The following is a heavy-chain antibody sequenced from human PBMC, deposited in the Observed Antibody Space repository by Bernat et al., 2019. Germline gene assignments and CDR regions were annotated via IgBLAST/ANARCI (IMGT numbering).Heavy chain of an antibody. J-gene: IGHJ4*02. D-gene: IGHD6-6*01. CDR1: GFTFSTYA. V-gene: IGHV3-30-3*01. CDR3: ARDKGYSSSSGSLGY. Sequence: QVQLVESGGGVVQPGTSLRLSCAASGFTFSTYAMHWVRQAPGKGLEWVAVISYDGIDKYYADSVKGRFTISRDNSKNTLFLQMNSLRPEDTAVYYCARDKGYSSSSGSLGYWGQGTLVTVSS. CDR2: ISYDGIDK.